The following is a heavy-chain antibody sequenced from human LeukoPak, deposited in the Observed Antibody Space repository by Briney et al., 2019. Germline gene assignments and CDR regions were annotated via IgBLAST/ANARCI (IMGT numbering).Heavy chain of an antibody. CDR1: GGSFSGYY. V-gene: IGHV4-34*01. Sequence: SETLSLTCAVYGGSFSGYYWSWIRQPPGKGLEWIGEINHSGSTYYNPSLKSRVTISVDTSKNQFSLKLSSVTAADTAVYYCARDQGVIEGYDYWGQGTLVTVSS. J-gene: IGHJ4*02. CDR2: INHSGST. D-gene: IGHD2/OR15-2a*01. CDR3: ARDQGVIEGYDY.